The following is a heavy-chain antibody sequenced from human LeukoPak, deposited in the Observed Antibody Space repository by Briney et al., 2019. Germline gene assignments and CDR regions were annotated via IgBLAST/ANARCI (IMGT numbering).Heavy chain of an antibody. J-gene: IGHJ4*02. CDR2: ISGSAGST. V-gene: IGHV3-23*01. CDR1: GFTFSSYA. CDR3: AGDVVITKADY. D-gene: IGHD3-22*01. Sequence: GGSLRLSCAASGFTFSSYAMSWVRQAPGKGLEWVSTISGSAGSTYYADSVKGRFTISRDNSKDTLYLQMNSLRAEDTAVYYCAGDVVITKADYWGQGTLVTVSS.